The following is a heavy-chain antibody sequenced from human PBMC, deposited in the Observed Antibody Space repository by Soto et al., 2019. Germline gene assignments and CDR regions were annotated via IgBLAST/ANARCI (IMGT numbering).Heavy chain of an antibody. CDR1: GYSMSRSSAYY. J-gene: IGHJ6*02. D-gene: IGHD3-10*01. CDR3: ARDGGPRGDYYYAMDV. Sequence: QVQLQESGPGLVKPSQTLSLTCTVSGYSMSRSSAYYWSWIRQHPEKGLEWIGYIYSGGTTNYNPSLTSRVTISPDTANNQFSLNLSSVTAADTALYYCARDGGPRGDYYYAMDVWGPGTTVTVSS. CDR2: IYSGGTT. V-gene: IGHV4-31*03.